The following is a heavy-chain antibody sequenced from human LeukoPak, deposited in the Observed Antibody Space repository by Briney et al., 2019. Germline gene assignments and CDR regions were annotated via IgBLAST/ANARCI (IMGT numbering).Heavy chain of an antibody. V-gene: IGHV5-51*01. CDR2: IYPGDSDT. CDR3: ARALTNRYYYYYMDV. CDR1: GYSFTSYW. J-gene: IGHJ6*03. D-gene: IGHD1-14*01. Sequence: GVSLKISCKGSGYSFTSYWIGWVRQMPGKGLEWMGIIYPGDSDTRYSPSFQGQVTISADKSISTAYLQWSSLKASDTAMYYCARALTNRYYYYYMDVWGKGTTVTVSS.